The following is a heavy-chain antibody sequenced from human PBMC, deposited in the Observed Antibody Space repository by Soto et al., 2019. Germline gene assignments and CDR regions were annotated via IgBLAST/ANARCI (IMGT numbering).Heavy chain of an antibody. V-gene: IGHV4-30-2*01. CDR2: IYHSGST. CDR1: GGSISSGGYS. CDR3: ARAGGLGAVAVDY. Sequence: QLQLQESGSGLVKPSQTLSLTCAVPGGSISSGGYSWSWVRQPPGKGLEWIGYIYHSGSTYYNPSLKNRVTISVDRSKNQFSLKLSSVTAEDTAVYYCARAGGLGAVAVDYWGQGTLVTVSS. J-gene: IGHJ4*02. D-gene: IGHD6-19*01.